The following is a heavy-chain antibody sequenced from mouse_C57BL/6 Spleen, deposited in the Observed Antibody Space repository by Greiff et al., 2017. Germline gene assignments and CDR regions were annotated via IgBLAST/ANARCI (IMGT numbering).Heavy chain of an antibody. Sequence: VQLQQSGPELVKPGASVKISCKASGYSFTDYNMNWVKQSNGKSLEWIGVMNPNYGTTSYNQKFKGQATLTVDQSSSTAYMQLNSLTSEDSAVYYCARDYYAPSRTPWFAYWGQGTLVTVSA. CDR2: MNPNYGTT. J-gene: IGHJ3*01. D-gene: IGHD1-1*01. CDR1: GYSFTDYN. V-gene: IGHV1-39*01. CDR3: ARDYYAPSRTPWFAY.